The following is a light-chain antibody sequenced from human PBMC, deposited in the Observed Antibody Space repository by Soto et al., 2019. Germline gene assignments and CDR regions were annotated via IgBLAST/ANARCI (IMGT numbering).Light chain of an antibody. J-gene: IGKJ1*01. Sequence: EIVLTQSPGTLSLSPGERATLSCRASQTVSNNYLAWYQHKPGQAPRVLIYGASSRAPGIPDRFSGSGSGTDFSLTISRMETEDFAVYYCQKYGSSPWTFGQGTKVDIK. V-gene: IGKV3-20*01. CDR2: GAS. CDR3: QKYGSSPWT. CDR1: QTVSNNY.